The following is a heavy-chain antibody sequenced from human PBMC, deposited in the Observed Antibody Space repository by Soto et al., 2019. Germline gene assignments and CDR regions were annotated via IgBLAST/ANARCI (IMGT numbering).Heavy chain of an antibody. CDR3: ARSGKDENNWFDP. Sequence: LSLTCTVSGGSISSGGYYWSWIRQHPGKGLEWIGYIYYSGSTYYNPSLKSRVTISVDTSKNQFSLKLSSVTAADTAVYYCARSGKDENNWFDPWGQGTLVTVSS. V-gene: IGHV4-31*03. CDR2: IYYSGST. CDR1: GGSISSGGYY. J-gene: IGHJ5*02. D-gene: IGHD3-3*01.